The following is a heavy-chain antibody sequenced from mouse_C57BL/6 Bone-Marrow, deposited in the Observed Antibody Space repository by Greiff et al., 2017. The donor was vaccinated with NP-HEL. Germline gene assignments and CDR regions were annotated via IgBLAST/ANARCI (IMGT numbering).Heavy chain of an antibody. D-gene: IGHD1-1*01. J-gene: IGHJ2*01. V-gene: IGHV1-81*01. Sequence: VQLQQSGAELARPGASVKLSCKASGYTFTSYGISWVKQRTGQGLEWIGEIYPRSGNTYYNEKFKGKATLTADKSSSTAYMELRSLTSEDSAVYFCARGLGTTVVAPFDYWGQGTTLTVSS. CDR2: IYPRSGNT. CDR3: ARGLGTTVVAPFDY. CDR1: GYTFTSYG.